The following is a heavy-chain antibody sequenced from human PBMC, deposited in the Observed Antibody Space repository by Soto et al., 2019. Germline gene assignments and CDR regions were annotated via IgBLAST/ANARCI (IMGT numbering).Heavy chain of an antibody. J-gene: IGHJ4*02. CDR3: ARDGTYNWV. CDR2: IYSGGAT. Sequence: EVQLVESGGGLVQPGGSLRLSCAASGFTVSNNYMRWVRQAPGKGLEWVSLIYSGGATYYADSVKGRFTISRDNSNNPMYLQMNSLRAEDTAVYYCARDGTYNWVGGQGILVTVSS. CDR1: GFTVSNNY. V-gene: IGHV3-66*01. D-gene: IGHD1-1*01.